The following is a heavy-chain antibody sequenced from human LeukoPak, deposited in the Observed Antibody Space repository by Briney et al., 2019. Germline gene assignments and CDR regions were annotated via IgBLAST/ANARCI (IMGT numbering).Heavy chain of an antibody. D-gene: IGHD6-13*01. CDR1: GFTFSNYD. V-gene: IGHV3-30*02. CDR2: IQYDGSNK. Sequence: PGGSLRLSCTASGFTFSNYDIHWVRQAPGKGLEWVAFIQYDGSNKYYADSVKGRFTISRDNSKNTLYLLMNSLRAEDTAVYYCAKVSGVGSSGSPFDYWGQGTLVTVSS. J-gene: IGHJ4*02. CDR3: AKVSGVGSSGSPFDY.